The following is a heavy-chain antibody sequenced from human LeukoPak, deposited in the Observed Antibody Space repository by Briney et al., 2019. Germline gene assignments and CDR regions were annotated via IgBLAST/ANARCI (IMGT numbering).Heavy chain of an antibody. D-gene: IGHD2-15*01. CDR2: IYYSGST. Sequence: SETLSLTCTVSGGSISSYYWSWIRQPPGKGLEWIGYIYYSGSTNYNPSLKSRVRTSVDTSKKQFSLKLSSVTAADTTVYYCARAPRGVVVKSDAFDIWGQGTMVTVSS. V-gene: IGHV4-59*01. CDR3: ARAPRGVVVKSDAFDI. CDR1: GGSISSYY. J-gene: IGHJ3*02.